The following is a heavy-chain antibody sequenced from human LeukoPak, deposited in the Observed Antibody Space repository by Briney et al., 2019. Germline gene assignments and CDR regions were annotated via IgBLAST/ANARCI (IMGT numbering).Heavy chain of an antibody. CDR2: INHSGST. Sequence: PSETLSLTCAVYGGSFSGYYWSWIRQPPGKGLEWIGEINHSGSTNYNPSLKSRVTISVDTSKNQFSLKLSSVTVADTPVFYCARVDFYYDSSGPIQAFDYWGQGTLVTVSS. V-gene: IGHV4-34*01. D-gene: IGHD3-22*01. J-gene: IGHJ4*02. CDR1: GGSFSGYY. CDR3: ARVDFYYDSSGPIQAFDY.